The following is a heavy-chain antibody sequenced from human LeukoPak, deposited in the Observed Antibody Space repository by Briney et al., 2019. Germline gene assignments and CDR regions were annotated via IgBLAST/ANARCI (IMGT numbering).Heavy chain of an antibody. D-gene: IGHD1-20*01. CDR2: IGLASGFV. J-gene: IGHJ4*02. CDR1: GFTFSSYS. CDR3: ARDHNWAFDS. V-gene: IGHV3-21*05. Sequence: GGSLRLSCAASGFTFSSYSINGVRRAPGRGLEWISYIGLASGFVSYADSVKGRFSISSDTARNSVYLQMSSLRAEDTAVYYCARDHNWAFDSWGQGTLVTVSS.